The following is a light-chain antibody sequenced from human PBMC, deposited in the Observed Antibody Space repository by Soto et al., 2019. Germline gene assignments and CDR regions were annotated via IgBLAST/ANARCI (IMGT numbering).Light chain of an antibody. CDR3: HQYGKSPRT. CDR2: GAF. J-gene: IGKJ1*01. V-gene: IGKV3-20*01. CDR1: QSVSSY. Sequence: PGERAALSCRASQSVSSYLAWYQQKPGQAPRLLIYGAFNGATGIPDRFSGSGSGTDLTISISRLEPGDCGVYVGHQYGKSPRTFGQGTKVDIK.